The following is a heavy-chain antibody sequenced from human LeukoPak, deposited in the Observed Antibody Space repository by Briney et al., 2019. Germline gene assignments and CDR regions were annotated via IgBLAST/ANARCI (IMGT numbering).Heavy chain of an antibody. Sequence: PSETLSLTCTVSGGSVSSGSYYWSWIRQPPGKGLEWIGYIYYSGSTNYNPSLKSRVTISVDTSKNQFSLKLSSVTAADTAVYYCARRSVGWVDYWGQGTLVTVSS. CDR3: ARRSVGWVDY. CDR2: IYYSGST. J-gene: IGHJ4*02. CDR1: GGSVSSGSYY. V-gene: IGHV4-61*01. D-gene: IGHD3-16*01.